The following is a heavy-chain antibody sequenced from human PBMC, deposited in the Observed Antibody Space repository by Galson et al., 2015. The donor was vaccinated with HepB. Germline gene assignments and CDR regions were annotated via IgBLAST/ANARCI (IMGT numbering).Heavy chain of an antibody. Sequence: SLRLSCAASGFPFSSYGMSGVRQAPGERQEWVSYISTGSRNKYYADSVKGRRTISRANAKSSLYLQLNSLRDEDTAVYYCARYLGRRGVDSQSYYFDYWGQGALVPATS. V-gene: IGHV3-48*02. CDR1: GFPFSSYG. J-gene: IGHJ4*02. CDR3: ARYLGRRGVDSQSYYFDY. D-gene: IGHD3-10*01. CDR2: ISTGSRNK.